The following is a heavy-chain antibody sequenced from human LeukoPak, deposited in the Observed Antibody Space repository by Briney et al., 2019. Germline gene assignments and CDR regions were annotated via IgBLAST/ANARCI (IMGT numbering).Heavy chain of an antibody. Sequence: PSETLSLTCAVYGGSFSGYYWSWIRQPPGKGLEWIGEINHSGSTNYNPSLKSRVTISVDTSKNQFSLKLSSVTAADTAVYYCARAGSSSWYRGGFDYWGQGTLVTVSS. CDR3: ARAGSSSWYRGGFDY. D-gene: IGHD6-13*01. J-gene: IGHJ4*02. CDR1: GGSFSGYY. V-gene: IGHV4-34*01. CDR2: INHSGST.